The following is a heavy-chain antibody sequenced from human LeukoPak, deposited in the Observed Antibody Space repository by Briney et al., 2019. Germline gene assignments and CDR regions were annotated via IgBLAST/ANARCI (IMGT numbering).Heavy chain of an antibody. CDR1: GGSISSGGYS. V-gene: IGHV4-30-2*05. J-gene: IGHJ4*02. D-gene: IGHD3-9*01. Sequence: SETLSLTCAVSGGSISSGGYSWSWIRQPPGKGLEWIGYIYYSGSTYYNPSLKSRVTISVDTSKNQFSLKLSSVTAADTAVYYCARNILTGYLFDYWGQGTLVTVSS. CDR3: ARNILTGYLFDY. CDR2: IYYSGST.